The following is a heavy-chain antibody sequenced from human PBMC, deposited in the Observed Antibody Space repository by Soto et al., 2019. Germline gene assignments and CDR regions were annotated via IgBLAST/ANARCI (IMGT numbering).Heavy chain of an antibody. Sequence: ASVKVSCKASGYTFTSYASNWVRQATGQGLEWMGWMNPNSGNTGYAQKFQGRVTMTRNTSISTAYMELSSLRSEDTAVYYCAGGRSQTRWFDPWGQGTLVTVSS. CDR2: MNPNSGNT. J-gene: IGHJ5*02. V-gene: IGHV1-8*01. CDR3: AGGRSQTRWFDP. D-gene: IGHD1-26*01. CDR1: GYTFTSYA.